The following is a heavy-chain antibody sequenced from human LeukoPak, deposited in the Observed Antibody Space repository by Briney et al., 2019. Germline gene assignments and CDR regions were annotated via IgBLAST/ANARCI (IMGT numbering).Heavy chain of an antibody. Sequence: PSETLSLTCAVSGGSISSSYWWSWVRQPPGKGLEWIGEVYHSGTTNYYPSLKSRVTISVDTSKNQFSLQLSSVTAADTAVYYCARDWNRYAYWGQGTLVTVSS. D-gene: IGHD1-1*01. CDR1: GGSISSSYW. CDR3: ARDWNRYAY. V-gene: IGHV4-4*02. J-gene: IGHJ4*02. CDR2: VYHSGTT.